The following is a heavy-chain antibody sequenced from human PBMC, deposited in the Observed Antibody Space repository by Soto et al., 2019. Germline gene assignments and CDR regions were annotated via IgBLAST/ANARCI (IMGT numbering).Heavy chain of an antibody. J-gene: IGHJ4*02. CDR2: INPTGSVT. V-gene: IGHV3-74*01. CDR3: ARVRNGEDSFDY. D-gene: IGHD3-10*01. CDR1: GFTFSNYW. Sequence: EVQLVESGGGLVQPGGSLRLSCAASGFTFSNYWMHWVRQAPGKGLVWVSRINPTGSVTSYADSVKGRFSISRDNAEDTLSLQMNSLRGEDTAVYYCARVRNGEDSFDYWGQGTLVTVSS.